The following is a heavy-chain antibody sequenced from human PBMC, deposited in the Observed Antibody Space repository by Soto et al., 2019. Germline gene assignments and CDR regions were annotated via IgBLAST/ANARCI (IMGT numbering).Heavy chain of an antibody. Sequence: GASVKVSCKASGYTFTTYGINWVRQTPGQGLEWMGWISGNGANTDYAQKVQGRLTMTTDTSTSTAYMELRSLRSDDTAMYYCARGVSIDYNWFDPWGQGTLVTVSS. D-gene: IGHD3-9*01. CDR2: ISGNGANT. CDR1: GYTFTTYG. CDR3: ARGVSIDYNWFDP. J-gene: IGHJ5*02. V-gene: IGHV1-18*01.